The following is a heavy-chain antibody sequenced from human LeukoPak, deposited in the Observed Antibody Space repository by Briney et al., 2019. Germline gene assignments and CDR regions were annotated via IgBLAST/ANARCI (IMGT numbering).Heavy chain of an antibody. CDR3: ARDIWVRGKYCSSTSCYEEGGGDY. CDR1: GFTFSSYS. D-gene: IGHD2-2*01. V-gene: IGHV3-21*01. J-gene: IGHJ4*02. Sequence: PGGSLRLSCAASGFTFSSYSMNWVRQAPGKGLEWVSSISSSSSYIYYADSVKGRFTISRDNAKNSLYLQMNSLRAEDTAVYYCARDIWVRGKYCSSTSCYEEGGGDYWGQGTLVTVSS. CDR2: ISSSSSYI.